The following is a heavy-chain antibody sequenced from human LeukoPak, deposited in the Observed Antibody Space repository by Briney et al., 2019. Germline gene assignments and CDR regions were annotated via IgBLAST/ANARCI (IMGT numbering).Heavy chain of an antibody. Sequence: VASVKVSCKASGYTFTSYGISWVRQAPGQGLEWMGWISAYNGNTNYAQKLQGRVTMTTDTSTSTAYMELRSLRSEDTAVYYCARDQESGIVVVPAAMPGGYWGQGTLVTVSS. D-gene: IGHD2-2*01. CDR1: GYTFTSYG. CDR2: ISAYNGNT. J-gene: IGHJ4*02. CDR3: ARDQESGIVVVPAAMPGGY. V-gene: IGHV1-18*04.